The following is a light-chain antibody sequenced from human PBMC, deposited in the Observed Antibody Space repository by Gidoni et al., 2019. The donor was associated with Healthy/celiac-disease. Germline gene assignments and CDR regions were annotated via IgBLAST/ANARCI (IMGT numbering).Light chain of an antibody. J-gene: IGKJ3*01. V-gene: IGKV1-33*01. Sequence: IQMTQSPSFLSASVGNRVTITCQASQDISNYLNWYQQKPGQAPKLLIYDASNLETGVPSRFSGSGSGTDFTFTISSLQPEDIATYYCQQYDNLPLTFGPGTKVDIK. CDR3: QQYDNLPLT. CDR2: DAS. CDR1: QDISNY.